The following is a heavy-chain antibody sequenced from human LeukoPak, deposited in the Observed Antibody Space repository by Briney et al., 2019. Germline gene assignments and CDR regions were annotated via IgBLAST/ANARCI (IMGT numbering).Heavy chain of an antibody. V-gene: IGHV3-73*01. CDR1: GFTFSGSA. J-gene: IGHJ4*02. CDR2: IRSTANGYAT. CDR3: AKDKGAIATAGIHY. D-gene: IGHD6-13*01. Sequence: GGSLRLSCAASGFTFSGSALHWVRQASGKGLEWVGRIRSTANGYATAYAASVKGRFTISRDDSKNTAYLQMNSLRAEDTAVYYCAKDKGAIATAGIHYWGQGTLVTVSS.